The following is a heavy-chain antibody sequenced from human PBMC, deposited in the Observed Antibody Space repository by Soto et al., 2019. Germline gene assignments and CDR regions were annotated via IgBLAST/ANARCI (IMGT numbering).Heavy chain of an antibody. D-gene: IGHD6-13*01. CDR1: GFTFSTYV. CDR2: ISGSGGNT. J-gene: IGHJ4*02. V-gene: IGHV3-23*01. CDR3: AKDGTYSSSWPYYFDY. Sequence: EVQLLESGGDLVQPGGSLRLSCAASGFTFSTYVMSWVRQAPGKGLEWVSSISGSGGNTYYADSVKGRFTLSRDNSKNKLYLQMNSLRAEDTAVYYCAKDGTYSSSWPYYFDYWGQGTLVTVSS.